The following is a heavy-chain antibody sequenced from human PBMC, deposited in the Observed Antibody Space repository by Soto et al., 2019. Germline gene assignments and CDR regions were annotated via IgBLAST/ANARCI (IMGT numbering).Heavy chain of an antibody. D-gene: IGHD3-3*01. J-gene: IGHJ4*02. V-gene: IGHV3-23*01. Sequence: GGSLRLSCAASGFTFSSYAMSWVRQAPGKGLEWVSAISGSGDSTYYAGSVRGRFTISRDNSKNTLDLQMNSLRAEDTAVYYSAKRWQGVESNWGRGTLVNVS. CDR3: AKRWQGVESN. CDR2: ISGSGDST. CDR1: GFTFSSYA.